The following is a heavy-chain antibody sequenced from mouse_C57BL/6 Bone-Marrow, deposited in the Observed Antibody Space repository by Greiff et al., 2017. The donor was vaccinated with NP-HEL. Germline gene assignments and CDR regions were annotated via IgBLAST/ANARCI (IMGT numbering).Heavy chain of an antibody. J-gene: IGHJ3*01. V-gene: IGHV2-6*01. D-gene: IGHD2-4*01. CDR1: GFSLTSYG. CDR2: IWGVGST. Sequence: VQRVESGPGLVAPSPSLSISCTVSGFSLTSYGVDWVRQSPGKGLEWLGVIWGVGSTTYNSALKSRLSISKDNSKSQVYLKMNSLQTDDTAMYYCARKGYDYVPFAYWGQGTLVTVSA. CDR3: ARKGYDYVPFAY.